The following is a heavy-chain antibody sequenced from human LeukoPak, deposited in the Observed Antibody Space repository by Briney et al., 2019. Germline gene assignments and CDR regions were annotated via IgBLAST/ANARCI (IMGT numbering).Heavy chain of an antibody. J-gene: IGHJ4*02. Sequence: GGSLRLSCAASGFTFGRYSMDWVRQAPGKGLEWVSSITSSSSYIYYADSVKGRFTISRDNVKNSLYLQMHSLRAEDTAVYYCARAAGELLPFDYFDYWGQGTLVTVSS. D-gene: IGHD3-10*01. V-gene: IGHV3-21*06. CDR2: ITSSSSYI. CDR1: GFTFGRYS. CDR3: ARAAGELLPFDYFDY.